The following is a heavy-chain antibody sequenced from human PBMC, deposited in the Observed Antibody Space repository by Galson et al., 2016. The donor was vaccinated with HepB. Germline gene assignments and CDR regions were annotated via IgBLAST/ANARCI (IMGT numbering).Heavy chain of an antibody. Sequence: SLRLSCAASGFTFNTCGMSWVRQAPGKGLEWVSSIRERGSTTYYADSGKGRFPISRDNSMATVYLQLSSMRGEDMAVYYCAKMSSGRPRAEFDYWGQGTLVTVSS. D-gene: IGHD6-6*01. J-gene: IGHJ4*02. CDR3: AKMSSGRPRAEFDY. CDR2: IRERGSTT. CDR1: GFTFNTCG. V-gene: IGHV3-23*01.